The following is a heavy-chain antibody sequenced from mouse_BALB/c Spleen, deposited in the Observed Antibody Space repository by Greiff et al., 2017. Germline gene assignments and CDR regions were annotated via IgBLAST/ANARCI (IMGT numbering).Heavy chain of an antibody. CDR1: GYTFTSYN. V-gene: IGHV1-12*01. CDR3: ARSGLRPYWYFDV. D-gene: IGHD1-2*01. CDR2: IYPGNGDT. Sequence: QVQLQQPGAELVKPGASVKMSCKASGYTFTSYNMHWVKQTPGQGLEWIGAIYPGNGDTSYNQKLKGKATLTADKSSSTAYMQLSSLTSEDSAVYYCARSGLRPYWYFDVWGAGTTVTVSS. J-gene: IGHJ1*01.